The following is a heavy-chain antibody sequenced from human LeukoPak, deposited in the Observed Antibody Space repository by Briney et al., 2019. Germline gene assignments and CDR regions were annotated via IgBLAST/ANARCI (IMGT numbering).Heavy chain of an antibody. CDR1: GFTFDNYG. CDR2: ISGRGSNR. J-gene: IGHJ4*02. D-gene: IGHD3-22*01. Sequence: GSLRLSCVASGFTFDNYGMSWVRQAPGEGREWVSAISGRGSNRYYTDSVKGRFTISRDNTKNTLYLQMNNLRAEDTAVYYCAKTYCYDSSGYSDYWGQGTLVTVSS. CDR3: AKTYCYDSSGYSDY. V-gene: IGHV3-23*01.